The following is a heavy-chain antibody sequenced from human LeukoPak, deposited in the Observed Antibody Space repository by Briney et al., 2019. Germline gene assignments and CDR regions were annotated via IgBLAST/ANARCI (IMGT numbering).Heavy chain of an antibody. V-gene: IGHV4-39*01. J-gene: IGHJ4*02. CDR1: GGSISSSSYY. Sequence: SETLSLTCTVSGGSISSSSYYWGWIRQPPGKGLEWIGSIYCTGSTYYKPSLKSRVTISVDTSKNQFSLKLSSVTAADTAVYYCARQKGGVAGLKYYFDFWGQGTLVTVSS. CDR3: ARQKGGVAGLKYYFDF. CDR2: IYCTGST. D-gene: IGHD6-19*01.